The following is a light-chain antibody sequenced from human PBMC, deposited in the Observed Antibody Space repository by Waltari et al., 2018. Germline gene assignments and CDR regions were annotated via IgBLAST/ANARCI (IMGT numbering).Light chain of an antibody. V-gene: IGLV2-14*03. Sequence: QSALTQPASVSGSPGQAITISCTGTSSDVGGYGYVSWYQQHPGKAPKLIIYDVSNRPSGVSSRFSGSKFGNTASLTISGLQADDKADYYCNSYTSSSSLFGGGTRLTVL. CDR1: SSDVGGYGY. CDR3: NSYTSSSSL. J-gene: IGLJ2*01. CDR2: DVS.